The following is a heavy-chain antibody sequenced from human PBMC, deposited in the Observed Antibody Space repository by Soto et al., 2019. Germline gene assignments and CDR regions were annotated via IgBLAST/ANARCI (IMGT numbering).Heavy chain of an antibody. V-gene: IGHV3-66*01. CDR1: GFTVSSNY. CDR3: AGSAATVTTPSYFAY. CDR2: IYSAGNT. D-gene: IGHD4-17*01. Sequence: EVQLVESGGGLVQPGGSLRLSCAASGFTVSSNYMTWVRQAPGQGLEWVSVIYSAGNTYYAASVQGRFTISRDNSKNTLYLQMNSLRAEDTAVYYCAGSAATVTTPSYFAYTGQGALVTDSS. J-gene: IGHJ4*02.